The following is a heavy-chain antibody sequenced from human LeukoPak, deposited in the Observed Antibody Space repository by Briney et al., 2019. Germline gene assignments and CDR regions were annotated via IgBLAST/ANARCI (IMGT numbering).Heavy chain of an antibody. V-gene: IGHV4-59*12. D-gene: IGHD2/OR15-2a*01. CDR3: AREGIVRTYDQ. CDR1: DDSIKTYY. J-gene: IGHJ4*02. CDR2: IYHSGIS. Sequence: SETLYLTCTVSDDSIKTYYWYWFRQPPGKELEWIACIYHSGISYHNPPLMPRATISLNTSKSQFSLRLSSVTAADTAVYYCAREGIVRTYDQWGQGTLVTVSS.